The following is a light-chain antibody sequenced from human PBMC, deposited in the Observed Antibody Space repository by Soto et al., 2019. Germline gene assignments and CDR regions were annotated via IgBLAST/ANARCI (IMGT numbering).Light chain of an antibody. CDR1: SSNIGSYY. Sequence: QSVLTQPPSASGTPGQRVTISCSGSSSNIGSYYVYWYQQLPGTAPKPLIYRNNQRPSGVPDRFSGSKSGTSASLAISGLRSEDEADYYCAAWDDSLSGRGVFGGGTKLTVL. V-gene: IGLV1-47*01. CDR3: AAWDDSLSGRGV. J-gene: IGLJ3*02. CDR2: RNN.